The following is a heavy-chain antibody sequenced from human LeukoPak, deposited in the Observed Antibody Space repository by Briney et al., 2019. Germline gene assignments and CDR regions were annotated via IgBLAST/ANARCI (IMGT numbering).Heavy chain of an antibody. Sequence: GGSLRLSCAASGFTFCSYAMTWVRQAPGKGLEWVSVFSGGGGDAKYADSVKGRFTISRDNSKNTLYLQMSSLRAVDTAIYYCAKTPKLIRGTPDYWGQGTLVIVSP. D-gene: IGHD3-10*01. CDR3: AKTPKLIRGTPDY. CDR2: FSGGGGDA. V-gene: IGHV3-23*01. J-gene: IGHJ4*02. CDR1: GFTFCSYA.